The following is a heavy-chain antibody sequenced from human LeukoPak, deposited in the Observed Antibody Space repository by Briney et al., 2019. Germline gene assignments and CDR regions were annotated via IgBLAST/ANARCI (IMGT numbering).Heavy chain of an antibody. V-gene: IGHV1-8*03. Sequence: ASVKVSCKSSGYTFTSYDINWVRQATGQGLEWMGWMNPNSGNTGYAQKFQGRVTITRNTSISTAYMELSGLRSEDTAVYYCARAVQLERRALGYWGQGTLVTVSS. J-gene: IGHJ4*02. CDR1: GYTFTSYD. CDR2: MNPNSGNT. CDR3: ARAVQLERRALGY. D-gene: IGHD1-1*01.